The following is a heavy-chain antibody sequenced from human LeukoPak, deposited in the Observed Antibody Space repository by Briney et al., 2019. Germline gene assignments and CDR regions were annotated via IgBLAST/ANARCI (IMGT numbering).Heavy chain of an antibody. CDR2: IWYDGSNK. CDR1: GFTFSSYG. V-gene: IGHV3-33*01. D-gene: IGHD6-13*01. J-gene: IGHJ4*02. CDR3: VTYSSSWYYFDY. Sequence: PGGSLRLSCAASGFTFSSYGMHWVRQAPGKGLEWVAVIWYDGSNKYYADSVKGRFTISRGNSKNTLYLQMNSLRAEDTAVYYCVTYSSSWYYFDYWGQGTLVTVSS.